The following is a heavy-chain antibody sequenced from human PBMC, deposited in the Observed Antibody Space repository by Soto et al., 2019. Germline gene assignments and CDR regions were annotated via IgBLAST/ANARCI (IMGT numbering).Heavy chain of an antibody. Sequence: PSETLSLTCDVYGGSFSDYIWTWIRQTPGKGLQWIGQINHSGSTYYNPSLKSRVSISVDTSKKQFSLKMSSVTAADTAVYYCARLLYDNRGYSYFDYWGQGTLVTVSS. CDR2: INHSGST. J-gene: IGHJ4*02. CDR1: GGSFSDYI. V-gene: IGHV4-34*01. D-gene: IGHD3-9*01. CDR3: ARLLYDNRGYSYFDY.